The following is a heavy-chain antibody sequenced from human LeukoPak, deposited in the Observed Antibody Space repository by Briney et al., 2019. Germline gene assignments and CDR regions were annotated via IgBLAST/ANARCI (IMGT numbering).Heavy chain of an antibody. V-gene: IGHV3-30*04. CDR3: ARGGDGYNFWENLDY. Sequence: QPGRSLRLSCAAPGFTFSSYAMHWVRQAPGKGLEWVAVISYGGSNKYYADSVKGRFTISRDNSKNTLYLQMNSLRAEDTAVYYCARGGDGYNFWENLDYWGQGTLVTVSS. D-gene: IGHD5-24*01. J-gene: IGHJ4*02. CDR1: GFTFSSYA. CDR2: ISYGGSNK.